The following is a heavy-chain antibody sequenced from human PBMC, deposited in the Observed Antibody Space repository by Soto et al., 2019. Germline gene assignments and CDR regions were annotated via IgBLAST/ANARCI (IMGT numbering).Heavy chain of an antibody. J-gene: IGHJ4*02. V-gene: IGHV3-72*01. D-gene: IGHD1-26*01. CDR2: IRNKANSYTT. CDR3: ATTIMYSAPHYFDY. Sequence: EVQLVESGGGLVQPGGSLRLSCAASGFSFSDHYMEWVRQAPGKRLEWVGRIRNKANSYTTQYAAAVRGRLTLSRDDSKISLFLQMNSLTTEDTAIYYCATTIMYSAPHYFDYSGQGTLVTVSS. CDR1: GFSFSDHY.